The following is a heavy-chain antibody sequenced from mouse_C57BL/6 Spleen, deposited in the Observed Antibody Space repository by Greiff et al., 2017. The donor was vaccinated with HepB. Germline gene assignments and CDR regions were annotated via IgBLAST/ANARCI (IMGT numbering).Heavy chain of an antibody. CDR3: ARQAYSNYYFDY. CDR2: INPNNGGT. CDR1: GYTFTDYN. Sequence: VQLQQSGPELVKPGASVKIPCKASGYTFTDYNMDWVKQSHGKSLEWIGDINPNNGGTIYNQKFKGKATLTVDKSSSTAYMELRSLTSEDTAVYYCARQAYSNYYFDYWGQGTTLTASS. V-gene: IGHV1-18*01. D-gene: IGHD2-5*01. J-gene: IGHJ2*01.